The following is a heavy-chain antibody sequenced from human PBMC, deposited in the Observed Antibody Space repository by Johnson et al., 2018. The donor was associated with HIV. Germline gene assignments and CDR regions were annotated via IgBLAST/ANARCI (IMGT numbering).Heavy chain of an antibody. CDR3: AREDPVRWAFDI. J-gene: IGHJ3*02. Sequence: QVLLVESGGGVVQRGGSLRLSCVASGFTFSSYGMHWVRQAPGKGLEWVAFIRYDRSNKYYADSVKGRFTVSRDNSKNTLYLQMNSVRPEDTAIYYCAREDPVRWAFDIWGQGTLVTVSS. CDR2: IRYDRSNK. D-gene: IGHD3-16*01. V-gene: IGHV3-30*02. CDR1: GFTFSSYG.